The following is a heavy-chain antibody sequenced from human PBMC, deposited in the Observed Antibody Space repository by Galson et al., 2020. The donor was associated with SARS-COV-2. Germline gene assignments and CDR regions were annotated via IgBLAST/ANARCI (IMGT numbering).Heavy chain of an antibody. Sequence: GGSLRLSCSASGFIFSDYAMHWVRQAPGKGLEYVSAISSNGGTSFYADSVNGRFTMSRDNSKNMFYLQMTALRLEDTAFYYCLSYSSTRQNHWGQGTLVSVSS. CDR1: GFIFSDYA. CDR3: LSYSSTRQNH. V-gene: IGHV3-64D*06. CDR2: ISSNGGTS. J-gene: IGHJ5*02. D-gene: IGHD2-2*01.